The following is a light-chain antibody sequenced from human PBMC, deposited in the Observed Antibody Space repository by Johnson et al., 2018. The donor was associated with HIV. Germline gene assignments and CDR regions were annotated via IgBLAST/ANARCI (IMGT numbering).Light chain of an antibody. J-gene: IGLJ1*01. CDR3: GTWDTSLNAYV. CDR2: END. Sequence: QYVLTQPPSVSAAPGQKVTISCSGSSSNIGSNYVSWYQQFPGTAPKLLIYENDKRPSGIPDRFSGSKSATSATLGITGIQTRAEAEYYCGTWDTSLNAYVLGAGVKVTVL. CDR1: SSNIGSNY. V-gene: IGLV1-51*02.